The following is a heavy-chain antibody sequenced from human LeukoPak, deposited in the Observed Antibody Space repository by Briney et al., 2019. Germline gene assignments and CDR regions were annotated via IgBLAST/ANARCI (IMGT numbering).Heavy chain of an antibody. CDR3: ASDQVSSVFGV. Sequence: GGSVRLSCAGSGFVFSDFYINWIRHSPGKGLEWLAYISPDGSYTTYGDSVKGRFVISRDNAKNSVSLQMNSLRVEDTAVYFCASDQVSSVFGVWGHAATVTVS. D-gene: IGHD5/OR15-5a*01. CDR1: GFVFSDFY. V-gene: IGHV3-11*05. J-gene: IGHJ6*02. CDR2: ISPDGSYT.